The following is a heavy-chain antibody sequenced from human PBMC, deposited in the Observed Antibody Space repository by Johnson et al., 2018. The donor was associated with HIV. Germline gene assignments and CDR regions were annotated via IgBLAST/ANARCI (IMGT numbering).Heavy chain of an antibody. CDR1: GFTFSSYG. Sequence: VQLVESGGGVVQPGRSLRLSCAASGFTFSSYGMHWVRQAPGKGLEWVSGISWNSGSIGYADSVKGRFTISRENAKNSLYLQMNSLRAEDTAVYYCAREVERGLALDIWGQGTMVTVSS. CDR2: ISWNSGSI. CDR3: AREVERGLALDI. J-gene: IGHJ3*02. V-gene: IGHV3-9*01. D-gene: IGHD1-26*01.